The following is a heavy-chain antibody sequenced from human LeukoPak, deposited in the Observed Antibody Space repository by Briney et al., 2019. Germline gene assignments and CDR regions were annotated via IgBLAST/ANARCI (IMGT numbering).Heavy chain of an antibody. V-gene: IGHV1-2*02. Sequence: GASVKVSCKASGYTFTGYYMHWVRQAPGQGLEWMGWINPNSGGTNYAQKFQGRVTMTRDTSISTAYMELSRLRSDDTAVYYCARDWAGYPRNWFDPWGQGTLVTVSS. CDR2: INPNSGGT. J-gene: IGHJ5*02. D-gene: IGHD2-15*01. CDR1: GYTFTGYY. CDR3: ARDWAGYPRNWFDP.